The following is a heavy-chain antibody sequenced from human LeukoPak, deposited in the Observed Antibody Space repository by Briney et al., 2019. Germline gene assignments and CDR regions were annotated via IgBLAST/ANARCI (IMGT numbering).Heavy chain of an antibody. V-gene: IGHV1-46*01. J-gene: IGHJ4*02. CDR2: SNPSGVGT. CDR3: ARRGGSYSHSDF. CDR1: GYTFTSYY. Sequence: ASVKVSCKASGYTFTSYYMHWVRQAPGQGLEWMGVSNPSGVGTNYAQKFQGRVTMTRDTSTTTAYMELRSLTSDDTAVYYCARRGGSYSHSDFWGQGTLVTVSS. D-gene: IGHD1-26*01.